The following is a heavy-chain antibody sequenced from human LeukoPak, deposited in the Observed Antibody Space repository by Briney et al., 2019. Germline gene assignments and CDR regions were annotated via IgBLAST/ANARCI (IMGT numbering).Heavy chain of an antibody. D-gene: IGHD5-18*01. V-gene: IGHV4-38-2*02. J-gene: IGHJ4*02. CDR2: IYHSGTT. Sequence: SETLSLTCTVSGYSISSGYHWGWIRQPPGKGLEWIGNIYHSGTTYYNPSLKSRVTISVDTSKNHFSLNLSSVSAADTAVYYCERVGYSYGYYDYWGQGTLVTVFS. CDR3: ERVGYSYGYYDY. CDR1: GYSISSGYH.